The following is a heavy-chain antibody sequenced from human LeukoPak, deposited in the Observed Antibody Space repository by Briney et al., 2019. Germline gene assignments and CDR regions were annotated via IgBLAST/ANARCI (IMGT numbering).Heavy chain of an antibody. CDR1: GDSISSYH. J-gene: IGHJ6*02. CDR2: IYYSGST. D-gene: IGHD3-22*01. Sequence: DPSEALSLTCTVSGDSISSYHWSWIRQPPGKGLEWIGYIYYSGSTNYNPSLKSRVTISVDTSKNQFSLKLSSVTAADTAVYYCASGTYYYDSSGFYYYYYGLDVWGQGTTVTVSS. CDR3: ASGTYYYDSSGFYYYYYGLDV. V-gene: IGHV4-59*08.